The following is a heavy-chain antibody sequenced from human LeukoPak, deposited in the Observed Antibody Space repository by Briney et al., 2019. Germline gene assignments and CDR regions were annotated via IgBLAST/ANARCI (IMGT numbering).Heavy chain of an antibody. D-gene: IGHD3-9*01. CDR1: GLTFSSHG. Sequence: GGSLRLSCAASGLTFSSHGMHWVRQAPGKGLEWVAVISHDGSRKYYADSVKGRFTVSRDNSKNTLYVQMNSLRAEDTAVYYCAKDRNPYYDISFYHYGMDVWGQGTTVTVSS. J-gene: IGHJ6*02. V-gene: IGHV3-30*18. CDR3: AKDRNPYYDISFYHYGMDV. CDR2: ISHDGSRK.